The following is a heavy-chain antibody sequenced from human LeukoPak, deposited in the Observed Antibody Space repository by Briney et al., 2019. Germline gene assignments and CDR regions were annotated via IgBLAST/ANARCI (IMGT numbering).Heavy chain of an antibody. CDR2: INPNSGGT. CDR3: ARGQRFLEWSYWYSDL. J-gene: IGHJ2*01. Sequence: GASVKVSCKASGYTFTSYDINWVRQATGQGLEWMGWINPNSGGTNYAQKFQGRVTMTRDTSISTAYMELSRLRSDDTAVYYCARGQRFLEWSYWYSDLWGRGTLVTVSS. CDR1: GYTFTSYD. D-gene: IGHD3-3*01. V-gene: IGHV1-2*02.